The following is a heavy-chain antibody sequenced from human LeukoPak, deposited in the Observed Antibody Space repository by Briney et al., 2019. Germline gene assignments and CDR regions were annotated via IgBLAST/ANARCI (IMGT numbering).Heavy chain of an antibody. CDR3: ARGYPQAVY. V-gene: IGHV4-34*01. Sequence: SETLSLTCAVYGGSFSGYHWSWIRQPPGKGLEWIGEINHSGSTNYNPSLKSRVTISVDTSKNQFSLKLSSVTAADTAVYYCARGYPQAVYWGQGTLVTVSS. CDR2: INHSGST. J-gene: IGHJ4*02. CDR1: GGSFSGYH. D-gene: IGHD6-25*01.